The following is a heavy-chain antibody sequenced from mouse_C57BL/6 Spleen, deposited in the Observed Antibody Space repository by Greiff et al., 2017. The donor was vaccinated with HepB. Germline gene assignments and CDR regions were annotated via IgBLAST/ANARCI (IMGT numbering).Heavy chain of an antibody. J-gene: IGHJ4*01. CDR2: INPYNGDT. V-gene: IGHV1-20*01. Sequence: EVQLQQSGPELVKPGDSVKISCKASGYSFTGYFMNWVMQSHGKSLEWIGRINPYNGDTFYNQKFKGKATLTVDKSSSTSHMELRSLTSEDSAVYYCARSNYYDECYYYAMDYWGQGTSVTVSS. CDR1: GYSFTGYF. D-gene: IGHD1-1*01. CDR3: ARSNYYDECYYYAMDY.